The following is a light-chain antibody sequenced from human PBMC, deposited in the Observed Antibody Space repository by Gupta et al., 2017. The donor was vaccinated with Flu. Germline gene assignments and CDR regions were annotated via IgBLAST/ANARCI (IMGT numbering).Light chain of an antibody. Sequence: QSPAALSLSPGAGATRSCRASYRVNGDLAWDQQRPGQPPRLLIYESYKRATGVHARFSGSGSGTDFTLTSSSLETEDSALYCCQHRLNWLFGQGSKLEIK. CDR3: QHRLNWL. V-gene: IGKV3-11*01. CDR2: ESY. J-gene: IGKJ2*01. CDR1: YRVNGD.